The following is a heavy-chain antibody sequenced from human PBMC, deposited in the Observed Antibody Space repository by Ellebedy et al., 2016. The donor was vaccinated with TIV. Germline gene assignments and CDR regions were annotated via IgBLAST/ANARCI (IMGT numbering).Heavy chain of an antibody. Sequence: SETLSLXXTVSGGSISSGDYYWSWIRQPPGKGLEWIGYIYYSGSTYYNPSLKSRVTISVDTSKNQFSLKLSSVTAADTAVYYCAREAGLYYYGSGSHTFDYWGQGTLVTVSS. V-gene: IGHV4-30-4*01. CDR3: AREAGLYYYGSGSHTFDY. D-gene: IGHD3-10*01. CDR2: IYYSGST. CDR1: GGSISSGDYY. J-gene: IGHJ4*02.